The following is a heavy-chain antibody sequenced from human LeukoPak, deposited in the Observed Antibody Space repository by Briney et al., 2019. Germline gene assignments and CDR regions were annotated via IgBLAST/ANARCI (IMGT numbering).Heavy chain of an antibody. CDR2: ISAYNGNT. V-gene: IGHV1-18*01. CDR1: GYTFTGYG. Sequence: ASVKVSCKASGYTFTGYGISWVRQAPGQGLEWMGWISAYNGNTNYAQKLQGRVTMTTDTSTSTAYMELRSLRSDDTAVYYCARGLISAVAGYWFDPWGQGTPVTVSS. D-gene: IGHD6-19*01. CDR3: ARGLISAVAGYWFDP. J-gene: IGHJ5*02.